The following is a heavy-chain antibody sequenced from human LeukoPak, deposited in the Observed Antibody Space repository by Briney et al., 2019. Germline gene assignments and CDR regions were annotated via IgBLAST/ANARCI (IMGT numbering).Heavy chain of an antibody. J-gene: IGHJ1*01. CDR2: ISGSGGST. CDR3: AKSPNRAARPQYFQH. CDR1: GFTVSSNY. Sequence: GGSLRLSCAASGFTVSSNYMSWVRQAPGKGLEWVSAISGSGGSTYYADSVKGRFTISRDNSKNTLYLQMNSLRAEDTAVYYCAKSPNRAARPQYFQHWGQGTLVTVSS. D-gene: IGHD6-6*01. V-gene: IGHV3-23*01.